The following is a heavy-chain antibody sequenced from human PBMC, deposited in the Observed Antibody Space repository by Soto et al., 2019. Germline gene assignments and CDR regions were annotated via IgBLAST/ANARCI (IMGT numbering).Heavy chain of an antibody. CDR3: ARGRAGQLWFGYNWTDL. D-gene: IGHD5-18*01. V-gene: IGHV4-39*01. CDR1: GGSISSSSYY. CDR2: IYYSGST. Sequence: SETLCLTCTVSGGSISSSSYYWGWIRQPPGKGLEWIGRIYYSGSTYCNPSLKSRVTISVDTSKNQFSLKLSSVTAADTAVYYCARGRAGQLWFGYNWTDLSGQGPLVTGSS. J-gene: IGHJ5*02.